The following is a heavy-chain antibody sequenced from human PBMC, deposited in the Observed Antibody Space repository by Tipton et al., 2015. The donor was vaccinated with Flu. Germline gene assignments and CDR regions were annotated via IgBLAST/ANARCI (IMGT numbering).Heavy chain of an antibody. D-gene: IGHD6-19*01. CDR3: ARDPGHSSGWYRGVWFAP. J-gene: IGHJ5*02. Sequence: TLSLTCTVSGGSISSYYWSWIRQPPGKGLEWIGYIYYSGSTNYNPSLKSRVTISVDTSKNQFSLKLSSVTAADTAVYYCARDPGHSSGWYRGVWFAPWGQGTLVTVSS. CDR2: IYYSGST. CDR1: GGSISSYY. V-gene: IGHV4-59*01.